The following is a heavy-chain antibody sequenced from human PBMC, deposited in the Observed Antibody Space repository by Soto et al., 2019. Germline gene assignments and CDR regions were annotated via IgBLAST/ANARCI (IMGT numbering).Heavy chain of an antibody. CDR2: IIPIFGTA. Sequence: QVQLVQSGAEVKKPGSSVKVSCKASGGTFSSYAISWVRQAPGQGLEWMGGIIPIFGTANYAQKFQGRVTITADESRSTAYMELSRLGSEDTAVYYCAREWGYCSGGSCYPGEIDYWGQGTLVTVSS. D-gene: IGHD2-15*01. V-gene: IGHV1-69*12. J-gene: IGHJ4*02. CDR3: AREWGYCSGGSCYPGEIDY. CDR1: GGTFSSYA.